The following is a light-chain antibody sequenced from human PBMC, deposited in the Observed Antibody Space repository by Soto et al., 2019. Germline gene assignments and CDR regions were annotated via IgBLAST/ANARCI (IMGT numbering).Light chain of an antibody. CDR1: TSDVGAYNY. CDR3: SRYAISATWL. CDR2: EVS. J-gene: IGLJ3*02. Sequence: QSALTQPASVSGSPGQSITISCAGTTSDVGAYNYVSWYQQHPGTAPRLIIFEVSNRPSGVSNRFSGSKSGNTASLTISGLQAEDEADYYCSRYAISATWLFGGGTKLTVL. V-gene: IGLV2-14*01.